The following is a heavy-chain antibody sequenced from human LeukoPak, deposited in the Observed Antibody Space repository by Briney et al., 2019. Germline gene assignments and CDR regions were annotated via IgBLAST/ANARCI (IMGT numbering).Heavy chain of an antibody. CDR1: GFTFSSYS. Sequence: GGSLRLSCAASGFTFSSYSMNWVRQAPGKGLEWVSSISSSSSYIYYADSVKGRFTISRDNAKNSLYLQMNSLRAEDTAVYYCARVNWGYDSSGYPDYWGQGSLVTVSS. CDR3: ARVNWGYDSSGYPDY. CDR2: ISSSSSYI. D-gene: IGHD3-22*01. J-gene: IGHJ4*02. V-gene: IGHV3-21*01.